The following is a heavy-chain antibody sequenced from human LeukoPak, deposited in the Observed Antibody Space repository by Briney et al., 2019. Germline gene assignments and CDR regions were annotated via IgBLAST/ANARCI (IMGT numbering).Heavy chain of an antibody. Sequence: SETLSLTCAVYGGSFSGYYWRWLRQPPGKGGEWIGEINHSGSTNYNPSLKRRVTISVDKSKKQFSLKMSSVTAADTAVYYCAIADERGYCSVGSCHYFDYWGQGTLVTVSS. CDR2: INHSGST. CDR1: GGSFSGYY. CDR3: AIADERGYCSVGSCHYFDY. V-gene: IGHV4-34*01. D-gene: IGHD2-15*01. J-gene: IGHJ4*02.